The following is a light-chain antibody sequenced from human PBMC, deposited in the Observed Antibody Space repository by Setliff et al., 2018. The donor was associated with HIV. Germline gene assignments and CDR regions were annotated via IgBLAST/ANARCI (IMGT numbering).Light chain of an antibody. CDR2: DVS. Sequence: VLTQPRSVSGSPGQSVTISCTGTSSDVGGYNYVSWYQQHPGKAPKFMIYDVSKRPSGVPDRFSGSKSGNTASLTISGLQAEDEADYYCCSYAGIYTYVFGSGTKVTVL. J-gene: IGLJ1*01. CDR1: SSDVGGYNY. V-gene: IGLV2-11*01. CDR3: CSYAGIYTYV.